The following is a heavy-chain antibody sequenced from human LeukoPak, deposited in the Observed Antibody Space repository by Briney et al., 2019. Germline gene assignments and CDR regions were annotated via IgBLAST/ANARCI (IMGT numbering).Heavy chain of an antibody. J-gene: IGHJ4*02. CDR1: GGSISSSSYY. CDR3: ARRSMIAAAGSFDY. D-gene: IGHD6-13*01. Sequence: PSETLSLTCTVSGGSISSSSYYWGWIRQPPGKGLEWIGSIYYGGSAYYNPSLKSRVTISVDTSKNQFSLKLSSVTAADTAVYYCARRSMIAAAGSFDYWGQGTLVTVSS. CDR2: IYYGGSA. V-gene: IGHV4-39*01.